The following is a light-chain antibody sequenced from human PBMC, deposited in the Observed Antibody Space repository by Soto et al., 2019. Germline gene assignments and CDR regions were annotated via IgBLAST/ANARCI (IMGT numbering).Light chain of an antibody. CDR2: DVN. J-gene: IGLJ2*01. CDR1: SSDIGSYNF. V-gene: IGLV2-14*03. Sequence: QSALTQPASVSGSPGQSITISCTGTSSDIGSYNFVSWYQQHPGKAPKLMLYDVNIRPSGVSNRFSGSKSGNTASLTISGLQAEYEAAYYCTSWTTSTTMIFGGGNKITVL. CDR3: TSWTTSTTMI.